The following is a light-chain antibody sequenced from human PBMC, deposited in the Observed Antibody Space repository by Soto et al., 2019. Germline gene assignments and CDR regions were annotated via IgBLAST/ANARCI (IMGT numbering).Light chain of an antibody. J-gene: IGKJ2*01. CDR3: QQSYSSPRT. V-gene: IGKV1-39*01. CDR2: AAS. Sequence: DIQMTQSPSSLSASVGDRVTITCQSSQSIISYLNWYQQKAGKAPQLLIYAASSLQSGVPARFSGSGSGPDFILSISSLQPEDSAIYYCQQSYSSPRTFGQGTKLVI. CDR1: QSIISY.